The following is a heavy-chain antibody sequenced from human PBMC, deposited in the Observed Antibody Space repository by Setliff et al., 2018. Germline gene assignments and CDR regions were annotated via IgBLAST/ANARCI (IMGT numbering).Heavy chain of an antibody. CDR3: AREVWNYYDKSWSGYADH. D-gene: IGHD3-3*01. CDR1: GFIISDYW. J-gene: IGHJ4*02. CDR2: IRQDGTNK. Sequence: SLKISCVASGFIISDYWMTWVRQAPGKGLEWVADIRQDGTNKYYADSVKGRFTISRDNAKNSLYLQMNSLRAEDTALYYCAREVWNYYDKSWSGYADHWGQGTLVTVSS. V-gene: IGHV3-7*03.